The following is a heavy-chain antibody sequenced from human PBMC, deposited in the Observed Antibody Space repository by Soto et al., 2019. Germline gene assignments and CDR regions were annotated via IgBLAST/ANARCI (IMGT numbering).Heavy chain of an antibody. CDR1: GYSFTSYW. CDR3: ARVRVGAADAFDI. D-gene: IGHD1-26*01. J-gene: IGHJ3*02. CDR2: IYPGDSDT. Sequence: GESLKISCKGSGYSFTSYWIGWVRQMPGRGLEWMGIIYPGDSDTRYSPSFQGQVTISADKSITTAYLRWSSLKASDTAMYYCARVRVGAADAFDIWGQGTMVTVSS. V-gene: IGHV5-51*01.